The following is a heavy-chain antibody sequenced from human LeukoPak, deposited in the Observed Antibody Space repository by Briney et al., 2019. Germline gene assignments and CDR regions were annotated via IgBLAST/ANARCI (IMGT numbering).Heavy chain of an antibody. Sequence: PGGSLRLSCAASGFTFDDYAMHWVRQAPGKGLEWVSGISWNSGSIGYADSVKGRSTISRDNAKNSLYLQMNSLRAEDTALYYCAKDPVGGGYSYGYFDYWGQGTLVTVSS. V-gene: IGHV3-9*01. J-gene: IGHJ4*02. D-gene: IGHD5-18*01. CDR3: AKDPVGGGYSYGYFDY. CDR1: GFTFDDYA. CDR2: ISWNSGSI.